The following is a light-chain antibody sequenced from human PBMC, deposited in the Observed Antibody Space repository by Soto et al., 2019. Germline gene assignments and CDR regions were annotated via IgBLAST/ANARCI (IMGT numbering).Light chain of an antibody. CDR3: MQDTHWTLT. V-gene: IGKV2-30*01. J-gene: IGKJ4*01. Sequence: DVVMSQSPLSLPVTLGQPASISCRSSQSLVYSDGNTYLNWFQQRPGQSPRRLIYKVSNRDSGVPDRFIGSGTGTDFTLKISRVEAEEVGVYYCMQDTHWTLTFGGGDKVEIK. CDR1: QSLVYSDGNTY. CDR2: KVS.